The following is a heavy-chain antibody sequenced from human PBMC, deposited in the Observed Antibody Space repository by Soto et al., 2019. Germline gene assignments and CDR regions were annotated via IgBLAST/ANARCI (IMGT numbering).Heavy chain of an antibody. CDR1: GGSFSGYY. D-gene: IGHD3-10*01. Sequence: SETLSLTCAVYGGSFSGYYWSWIRQPPGKGLEWIGEINHSGSTNYNPSLKSRVTISVDTSKNQFSLKLNSVTAADTALYHCARTTPPAHYYGSGSYQGPDYWGRGTLVTVSS. CDR3: ARTTPPAHYYGSGSYQGPDY. CDR2: INHSGST. V-gene: IGHV4-34*01. J-gene: IGHJ4*02.